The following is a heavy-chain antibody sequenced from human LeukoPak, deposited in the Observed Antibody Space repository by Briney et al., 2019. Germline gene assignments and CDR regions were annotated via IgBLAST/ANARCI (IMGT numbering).Heavy chain of an antibody. Sequence: GRSLRLSCAASGFTFSSYGMHWVRQAPGKGLEWVAVISYDGSNKYYADSVKGRFTISRDNSKNTLYLQMNSLRAEDTAVYYCVRDSVTTGYYFYYWGQGTLVTVSS. CDR1: GFTFSSYG. D-gene: IGHD4-17*01. CDR2: ISYDGSNK. CDR3: VRDSVTTGYYFYY. V-gene: IGHV3-30*03. J-gene: IGHJ4*02.